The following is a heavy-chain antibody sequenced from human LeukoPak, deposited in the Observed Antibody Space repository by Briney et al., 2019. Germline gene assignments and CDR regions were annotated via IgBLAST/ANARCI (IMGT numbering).Heavy chain of an antibody. CDR3: AKGLMTTVTTASNLLDY. J-gene: IGHJ4*02. CDR1: GYTFTSYG. CDR2: ISAYNGNT. Sequence: ASVKVSCKASGYTFTSYGISWVRQAPGQGLEWMGWISAYNGNTNYAQKLQGRVTMTTDTSTSTAYMELRSLRSDDTAVYYCAKGLMTTVTTASNLLDYWGQGTLVTVSS. D-gene: IGHD4-17*01. V-gene: IGHV1-18*01.